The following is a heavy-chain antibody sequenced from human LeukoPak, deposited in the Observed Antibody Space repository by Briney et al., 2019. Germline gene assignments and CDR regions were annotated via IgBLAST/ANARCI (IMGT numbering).Heavy chain of an antibody. CDR2: IRYDGNDK. V-gene: IGHV3-30*02. CDR3: AKPYPYSGSFFVDY. CDR1: GFTFSNYG. J-gene: IGHJ4*02. D-gene: IGHD1-26*01. Sequence: GGALRLSCAASGFTFSNYGMHWVRQAPGKGLEWVAFIRYDGNDKYSADSVKGRFTISRDNSKNTLYLQMRSLRAEDTAVYYCAKPYPYSGSFFVDYWGQGTLVTVSS.